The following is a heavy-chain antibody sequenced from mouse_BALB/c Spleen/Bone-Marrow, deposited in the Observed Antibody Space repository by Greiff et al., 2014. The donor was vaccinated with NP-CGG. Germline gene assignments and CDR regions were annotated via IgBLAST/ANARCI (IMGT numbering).Heavy chain of an antibody. CDR3: ARSNYPYAMDY. D-gene: IGHD2-5*01. J-gene: IGHJ4*01. CDR1: GYTFTNYW. V-gene: IGHV1-87*01. CDR2: IYPGDGDT. Sequence: LVESGAELARPGTSVKLSCKTSGYTFTNYWMQWIKQRPGQGLEWIGTIYPGDGDTRYTQKFKGKATLTADKSFSTAYMQLSSLASEDSAVYYCARSNYPYAMDYWGQGTSVTVSS.